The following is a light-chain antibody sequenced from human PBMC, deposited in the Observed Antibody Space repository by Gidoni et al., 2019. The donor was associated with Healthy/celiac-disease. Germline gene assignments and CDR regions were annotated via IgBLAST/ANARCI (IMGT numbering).Light chain of an antibody. CDR2: GAS. CDR1: QSVSSSY. V-gene: IGKV3-20*01. CDR3: QQYGSSPWT. Sequence: ESVLTQSPGTLALSPGERATLSCRPSQSVSSSYLAWYQQKPGQAPRLLIYGASSRPTGIPDRFSGSGSGTDFTLTISRLEPEDFAVYYCQQYGSSPWTFGQGTKVEIK. J-gene: IGKJ1*01.